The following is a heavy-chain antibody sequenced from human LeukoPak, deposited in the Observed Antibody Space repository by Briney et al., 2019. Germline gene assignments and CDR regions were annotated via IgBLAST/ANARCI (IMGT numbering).Heavy chain of an antibody. CDR3: ARGSNYYDSGKGWFDP. CDR2: INHIGST. V-gene: IGHV4-34*01. CDR1: GGSFSGYY. J-gene: IGHJ5*02. Sequence: SETLSLTCAAYGGSFSGYYWSFIRQPPGKGLEWIGEINHIGSTKYNPSLKSRVAISVDTSNNQFSLKLSSVTVAHTAVYYCARGSNYYDSGKGWFDPWGQGTLVTISS. D-gene: IGHD3-10*01.